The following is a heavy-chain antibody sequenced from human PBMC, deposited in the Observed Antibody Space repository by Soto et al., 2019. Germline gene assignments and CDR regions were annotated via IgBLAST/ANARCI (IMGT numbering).Heavy chain of an antibody. V-gene: IGHV1-69*13. CDR3: ARAIGRCTNGVCYDYYYYGMDV. J-gene: IGHJ6*02. CDR2: IIPIFGIA. D-gene: IGHD2-8*01. Sequence: SVKVSCKASGGTFSSYAISWVRQAPGQGLEWMGGIIPIFGIANYAQKFQGRVTITADESTSTAYMELSSLRSEDTAVYYCARAIGRCTNGVCYDYYYYGMDVWGQGTTVTVSS. CDR1: GGTFSSYA.